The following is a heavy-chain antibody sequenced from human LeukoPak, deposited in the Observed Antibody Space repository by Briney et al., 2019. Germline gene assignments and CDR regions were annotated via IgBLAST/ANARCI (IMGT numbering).Heavy chain of an antibody. CDR2: ISSSSRDI. CDR3: ARCSGYGMDV. J-gene: IGHJ6*02. CDR1: GFTFSTYS. D-gene: IGHD3-10*02. V-gene: IGHV3-21*01. Sequence: GGSLRLSCAASGFTFSTYSMNWVRQAPGKGLEWVSSISSSSRDIYYADSVKGRFTISRDNSKNTLYLQMNSLRAEDTAVYYCARCSGYGMDVWGQGTTVTVSS.